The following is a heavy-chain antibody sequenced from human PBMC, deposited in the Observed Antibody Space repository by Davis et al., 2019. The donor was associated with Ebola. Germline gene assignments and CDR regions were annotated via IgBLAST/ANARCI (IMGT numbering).Heavy chain of an antibody. Sequence: MPSETLSLTCTVSGGSISSYYWSWIRQPPGKGLEWIGYIYYSGSTNYNPSLKSRVTISVDTSKNQFSLKLSSVTAADTAVYYCARGTSSLVFGAFDIWGQGTMVTVSS. CDR3: ARGTSSLVFGAFDI. V-gene: IGHV4-59*12. CDR1: GGSISSYY. J-gene: IGHJ3*02. D-gene: IGHD6-6*01. CDR2: IYYSGST.